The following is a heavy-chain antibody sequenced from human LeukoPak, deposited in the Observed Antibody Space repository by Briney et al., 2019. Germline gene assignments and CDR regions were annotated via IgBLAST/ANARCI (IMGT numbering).Heavy chain of an antibody. CDR3: ARGREVTNPELPPFDP. V-gene: IGHV1-2*02. CDR2: MNPNNGDT. D-gene: IGHD4-17*01. J-gene: IGHJ5*02. CDR1: GYIFTDYY. Sequence: ASVKVSCKASGYIFTDYYMLWVRQAPGQGLEWMGWMNPNNGDTNYAQKFQGRVTMTRDTSITTVYMELSSLRSDDTGVYYCARGREVTNPELPPFDPWGQGTLVTVSS.